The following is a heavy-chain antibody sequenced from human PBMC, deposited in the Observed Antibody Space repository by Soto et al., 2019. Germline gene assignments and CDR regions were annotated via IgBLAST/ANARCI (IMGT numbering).Heavy chain of an antibody. D-gene: IGHD4-17*01. CDR3: AKRTVGWYFDL. V-gene: IGHV3-23*01. CDR1: GFTFSSYA. J-gene: IGHJ2*01. Sequence: EAQRLESGGGLVQPGGSLRLSCAASGFTFSSYAMSWVRQAPGKGLEWVSAISGSGGSTYYADSVKGRFTISRDNAKNTLYLQMNSLRAEDTAVYYCAKRTVGWYFDLWGRGTLVTVSS. CDR2: ISGSGGST.